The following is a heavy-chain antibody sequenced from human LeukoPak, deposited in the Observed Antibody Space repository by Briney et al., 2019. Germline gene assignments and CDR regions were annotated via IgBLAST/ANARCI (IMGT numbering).Heavy chain of an antibody. V-gene: IGHV1-46*01. D-gene: IGHD6-19*01. CDR3: ARKYSSGWKLSVFQH. J-gene: IGHJ1*01. CDR2: INPSGGST. CDR1: GYTFTSYH. Sequence: ASVKVSCKASGYTFTSYHMHWVRQAPGQGLEWMGIINPSGGSTSYAQKFQGRVTLTKDTSTSTVYMELSSLRSEDTAVYYCARKYSSGWKLSVFQHWGQGTLVTVSS.